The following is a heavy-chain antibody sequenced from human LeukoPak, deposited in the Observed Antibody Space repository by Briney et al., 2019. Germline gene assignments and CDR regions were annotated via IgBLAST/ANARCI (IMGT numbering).Heavy chain of an antibody. V-gene: IGHV4-59*08. D-gene: IGHD3-22*01. CDR1: GGSISSYY. CDR3: ARVIDSSGYLFDY. Sequence: SETLSLTCTVSGGSISSYYCSWIRQPPGKGLEWIGYIYYSGSTNYNPSLKSRVTISVDTSKNQFSLKLSSVTAADTAVYYCARVIDSSGYLFDYWGQGTLVTVSS. J-gene: IGHJ4*02. CDR2: IYYSGST.